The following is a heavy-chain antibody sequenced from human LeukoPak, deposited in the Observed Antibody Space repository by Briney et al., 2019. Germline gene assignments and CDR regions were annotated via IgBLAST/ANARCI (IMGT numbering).Heavy chain of an antibody. V-gene: IGHV3-30*04. CDR3: ARDSGWLGFDY. CDR2: ISYDGSNK. CDR1: GFTFSSYA. J-gene: IGHJ4*02. Sequence: PGGSLRLSCAASGFTFSSYAMLWVRQAPGKGLEWVAVISYDGSNKYYADSVKGRFTISRDNSKNTLYLQMNSLRAEDTAVYYCARDSGWLGFDYWGQGTLVTVSS. D-gene: IGHD6-19*01.